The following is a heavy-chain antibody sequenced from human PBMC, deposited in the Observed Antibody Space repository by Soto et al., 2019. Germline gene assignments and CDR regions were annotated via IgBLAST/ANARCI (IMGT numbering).Heavy chain of an antibody. CDR1: GGTFSSYA. D-gene: IGHD1-26*01. CDR2: IIPIFGTA. Sequence: GASVKVSCKASGGTFSSYAISWVRQAPGQGLEWMGGIIPIFGTANYAQKFQGRVTITADKSTSTAYMELSSLRSEDTAVYYCARTSIVGATKSWFDPWGQGTLVTVSS. J-gene: IGHJ5*02. V-gene: IGHV1-69*06. CDR3: ARTSIVGATKSWFDP.